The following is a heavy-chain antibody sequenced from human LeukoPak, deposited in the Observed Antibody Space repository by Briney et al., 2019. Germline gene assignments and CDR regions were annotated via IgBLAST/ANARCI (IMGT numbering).Heavy chain of an antibody. CDR1: GGSISSSNW. V-gene: IGHV4-4*02. J-gene: IGHJ4*02. CDR3: ARRGPNYYGSGSYYGY. D-gene: IGHD3-10*01. CDR2: IYHRGNT. Sequence: PSETLSLTCAVSGGSISSSNWWSWVRQPPGKGLEWIGEIYHRGNTYYNPSLKSRVTISVDTSKNQFSLKLSSVTAADTAVYYCARRGPNYYGSGSYYGYWGQGTLVTVSS.